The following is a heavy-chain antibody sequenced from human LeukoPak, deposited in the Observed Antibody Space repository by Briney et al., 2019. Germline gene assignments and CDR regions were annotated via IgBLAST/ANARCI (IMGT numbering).Heavy chain of an antibody. CDR2: ISYSGST. J-gene: IGHJ4*02. CDR1: GFTFSVYW. Sequence: GSLRLSCAASGFTFSVYWVHWVRQAPGKGLEWIGSISYSGSTNYNPSLKSRVTISVDTSKNQFSLKLSSVTAADTAVYYCARARAGYSYATTRGHPHDYWGQGTLVTVSS. V-gene: IGHV4-34*01. D-gene: IGHD5-18*01. CDR3: ARARAGYSYATTRGHPHDY.